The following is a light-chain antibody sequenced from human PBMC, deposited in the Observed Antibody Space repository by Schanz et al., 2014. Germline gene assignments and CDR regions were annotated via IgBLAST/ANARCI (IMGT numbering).Light chain of an antibody. V-gene: IGKV1-39*01. CDR1: QSISSY. CDR3: QQLNSYPLYT. CDR2: SAS. Sequence: DIQMPQSPSSLSASVGDRVTITCRARQSISSYLNWYQQKPGKAPKLLIYSASSLQSGVPSRFSGSASGTDFTLTISSLQPEDFATYYCQQLNSYPLYTFGQGTKLEIK. J-gene: IGKJ2*01.